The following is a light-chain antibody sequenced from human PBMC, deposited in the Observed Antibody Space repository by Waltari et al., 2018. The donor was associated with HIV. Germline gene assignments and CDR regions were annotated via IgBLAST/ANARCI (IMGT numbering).Light chain of an antibody. V-gene: IGLV2-8*01. Sequence: QSALTQPPPASGSPGQSVTPSCTGTSSDVGGYNYASWHQQHPGKAPKLMIYDVIRRPSGVPDRFSGSKSGNTASLTVSGLQPEDEADYYCSSHAGSKVVFGGGTRLTVL. CDR2: DVI. CDR1: SSDVGGYNY. CDR3: SSHAGSKVV. J-gene: IGLJ2*01.